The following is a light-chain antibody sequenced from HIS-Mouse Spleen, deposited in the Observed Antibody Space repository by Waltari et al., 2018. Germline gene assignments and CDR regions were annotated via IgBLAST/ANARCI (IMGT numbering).Light chain of an antibody. CDR2: GKN. Sequence: SSELTQDPAVSVALGQTVRITCQGDSFRIYYASWYQQKPGQAPVLVIYGKNNRPSGIPDRFSGSSSGNTASLTITGAQAEDEADYYCNSRDSSGNHVVFGGGTKLTVL. J-gene: IGLJ2*01. V-gene: IGLV3-19*01. CDR3: NSRDSSGNHVV. CDR1: SFRIYY.